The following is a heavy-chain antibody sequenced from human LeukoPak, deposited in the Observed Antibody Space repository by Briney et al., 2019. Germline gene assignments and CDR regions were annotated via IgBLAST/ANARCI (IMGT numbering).Heavy chain of an antibody. CDR2: IRDSGAST. J-gene: IGHJ4*02. Sequence: GGSLRLSCAASGFTFLTYAMSWVRQAPGKGLQWVSVIRDSGASTYYADSVKGRFTISRDNSKNTLYLQMNSLRAEDTAVYYCAKNAVKFDYWGQGTLVTVSS. V-gene: IGHV3-23*01. CDR1: GFTFLTYA. D-gene: IGHD4-17*01. CDR3: AKNAVKFDY.